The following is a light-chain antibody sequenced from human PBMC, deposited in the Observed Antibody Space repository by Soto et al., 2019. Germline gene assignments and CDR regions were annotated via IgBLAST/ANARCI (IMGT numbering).Light chain of an antibody. V-gene: IGKV3-20*01. CDR1: QSISSNY. CDR2: GVS. CDR3: QQYGSSRGFS. J-gene: IGKJ3*01. Sequence: EIVLTQSPGTLSLSPGERATLSCRASQSISSNYLAWYQQKPGQAPSLLLYGVSTRATDIADRFSGSGSGTDFALSISRVEPEDVAVYYCQQYGSSRGFSFGPGTKVDI.